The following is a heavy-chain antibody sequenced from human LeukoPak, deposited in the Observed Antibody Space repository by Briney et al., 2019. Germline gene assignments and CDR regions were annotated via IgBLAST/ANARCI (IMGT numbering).Heavy chain of an antibody. J-gene: IGHJ6*02. CDR1: GFTFSSYA. CDR3: ARDCGGSCYSGGPPYGMDV. CDR2: ISYDGSNK. Sequence: PGRSLRLSRAASGFTFSSYAMHWVRQAPGKGLEWVAVISYDGSNKYYADSVKGRFTISRDNSKNALYLQMNSLRAEDTAVYYCARDCGGSCYSGGPPYGMDVWGQGTTVTVSS. V-gene: IGHV3-30-3*01. D-gene: IGHD2-15*01.